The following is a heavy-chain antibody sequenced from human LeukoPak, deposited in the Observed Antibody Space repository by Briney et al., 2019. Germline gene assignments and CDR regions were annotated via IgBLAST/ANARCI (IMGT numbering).Heavy chain of an antibody. CDR3: AKGYYYDSSGFLYYFDY. V-gene: IGHV3-48*01. J-gene: IGHJ4*02. Sequence: GGSLRLSCAASGFTFSSYSMNWVRQAPGKGLEWVSYISSSSSTIYYADSVKGRFTISRDNAKNSLYLQMNSLRAEDTAVYYCAKGYYYDSSGFLYYFDYWGQGTLVTVSS. CDR2: ISSSSSTI. D-gene: IGHD3-22*01. CDR1: GFTFSSYS.